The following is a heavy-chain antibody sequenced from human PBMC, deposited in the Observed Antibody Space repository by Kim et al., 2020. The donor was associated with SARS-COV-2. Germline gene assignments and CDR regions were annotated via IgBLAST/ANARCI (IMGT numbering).Heavy chain of an antibody. CDR3: ARLHST. D-gene: IGHD3-3*02. Sequence: DGGTKDYVGSVESRCTISRDSAKNSLFRQMHSLRAEDTAVYYCARLHSTWGQGTLVTVSS. V-gene: IGHV3-7*01. CDR2: DGGTK. J-gene: IGHJ5*02.